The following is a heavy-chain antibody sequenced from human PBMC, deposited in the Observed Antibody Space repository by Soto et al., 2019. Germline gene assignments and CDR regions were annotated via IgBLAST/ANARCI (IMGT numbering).Heavy chain of an antibody. CDR1: GGPFSTYA. J-gene: IGHJ5*02. CDR2: IIPIFGTA. V-gene: IGHV1-69*01. CDR3: AKALTMASPNWFDP. D-gene: IGHD3-10*01. Sequence: QLVQSGAEVKKPGSSVKVSCKASGGPFSTYAISWVRQAPGQGLEWMGGIIPIFGTANYAQRFLGRVTISADDSTSTAYMEPRSLTSDDTAVYYCAKALTMASPNWFDPWGQGTQVTVSS.